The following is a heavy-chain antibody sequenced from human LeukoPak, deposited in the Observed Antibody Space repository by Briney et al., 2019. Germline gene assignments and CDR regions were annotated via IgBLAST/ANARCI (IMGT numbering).Heavy chain of an antibody. D-gene: IGHD4-23*01. CDR2: IGTSSSTI. CDR1: GFTFSTYG. Sequence: GGSLSLSCAASGFTFSTYGMNWVRQAPGKGLEWMSYIGTSSSTINYADSVKGRFTISRDNAKNSLYLQMNSLRDEDTAVYYRARHDYGGNSCDYEGQVIMVTVSS. J-gene: IGHJ4*02. V-gene: IGHV3-48*02. CDR3: ARHDYGGNSCDY.